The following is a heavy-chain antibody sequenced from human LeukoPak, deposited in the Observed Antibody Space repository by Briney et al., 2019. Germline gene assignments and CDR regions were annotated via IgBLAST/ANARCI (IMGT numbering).Heavy chain of an antibody. CDR1: GYTFTSYG. D-gene: IGHD3-10*01. J-gene: IGHJ3*02. Sequence: ASVKVSCKASGYTFTSYGISWVRQAPGQGLEWMGWMNPNSGNTGYAQKFQGRVTMTRNTSISTAYMELSSLRSEDTAVYYCAREGTFMVRGVIIRGRAFDIWGQGTMVTVSS. CDR3: AREGTFMVRGVIIRGRAFDI. CDR2: MNPNSGNT. V-gene: IGHV1-8*02.